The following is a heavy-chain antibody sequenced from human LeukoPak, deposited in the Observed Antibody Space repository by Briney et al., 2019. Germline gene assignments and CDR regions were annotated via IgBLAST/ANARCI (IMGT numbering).Heavy chain of an antibody. Sequence: SVKVSCKASGGTFNNYAMNWVRQAPGQGLEWMGRIIASFGSTNYAEKFKGRVTITTDESTSTAYMQLSSLRSEDTAMYYCAISPVVLVTAIPREDWFDPWRQGTLVTVSS. V-gene: IGHV1-69*05. CDR1: GGTFNNYA. CDR2: IIASFGST. J-gene: IGHJ5*02. CDR3: AISPVVLVTAIPREDWFDP. D-gene: IGHD2-21*02.